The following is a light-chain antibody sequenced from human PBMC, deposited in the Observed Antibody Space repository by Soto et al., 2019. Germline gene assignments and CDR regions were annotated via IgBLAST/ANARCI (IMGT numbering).Light chain of an antibody. V-gene: IGLV2-14*01. CDR3: SSYTSSSTYA. J-gene: IGLJ1*01. Sequence: QSALTQPASVSGSPGQSITISCTGTSSDAGGYNYVSWYQQHPGKAPKLMIYEVSNRPSGVSNRFSGSKSGNTASLTISGLQAEDEADYYCSSYTSSSTYAFGTGTKVTVL. CDR2: EVS. CDR1: SSDAGGYNY.